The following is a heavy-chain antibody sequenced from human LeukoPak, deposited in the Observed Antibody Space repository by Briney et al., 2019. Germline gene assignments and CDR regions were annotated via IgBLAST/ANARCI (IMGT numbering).Heavy chain of an antibody. V-gene: IGHV3-7*03. CDR2: MKEDGSEI. CDR3: ARGGYSRRDY. J-gene: IGHJ4*02. Sequence: GGSLRLSCAASGFSFGGYWMSWIRQAPGKGLEWVASMKEDGSEIHHVDSVKGRFIISRDNAKNSLYLQMNTLRAEDTAVYYCARGGYSRRDYWGQGILVTVSS. CDR1: GFSFGGYW. D-gene: IGHD5-12*01.